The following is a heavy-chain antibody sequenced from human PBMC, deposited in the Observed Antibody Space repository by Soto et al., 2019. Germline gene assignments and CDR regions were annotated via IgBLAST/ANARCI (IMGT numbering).Heavy chain of an antibody. CDR3: AKDVVVGATTGLGDYYYYYGMDV. Sequence: QPGGSLRLSCAASGFTFSSYGMHWVRQAPGKGLEWVAVISYDGSNKYYADSVKGRFTISGDNSKNTLYLQMNSLRAEDTAVYYCAKDVVVGATTGLGDYYYYYGMDVWGQGTTVTVSS. CDR2: ISYDGSNK. V-gene: IGHV3-30*18. CDR1: GFTFSSYG. D-gene: IGHD1-26*01. J-gene: IGHJ6*02.